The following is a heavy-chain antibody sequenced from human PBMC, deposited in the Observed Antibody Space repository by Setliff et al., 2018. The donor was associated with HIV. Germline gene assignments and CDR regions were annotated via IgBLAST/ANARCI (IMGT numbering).Heavy chain of an antibody. CDR2: IYFNLQT. CDR1: GVSISSSNW. D-gene: IGHD3-3*01. J-gene: IGHJ6*03. CDR3: ARGLSIFGVATPGFYSFMDV. Sequence: PSETLSLTCAVSGVSISSSNWWSWVRQPPGKGLEWIGEIYFNLQTNYNPAFKSRVSMGLDNAKHQFSLKLNSVTAADTAVYYCARGLSIFGVATPGFYSFMDVWGKGTTVTVSS. V-gene: IGHV4-4*02.